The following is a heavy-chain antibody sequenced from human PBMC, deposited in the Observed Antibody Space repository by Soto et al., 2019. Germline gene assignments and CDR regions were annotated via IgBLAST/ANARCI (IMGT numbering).Heavy chain of an antibody. CDR3: ATHYGFWSGYYPIDY. V-gene: IGHV3-21*01. Sequence: PGGSLGLSCAASGFTFSSYSMNWVRQAPGKGLEWVSSISSSSSYIYYADSVKGRFTISRDNAKNSLYLQMNSLRAEDTAVYYCATHYGFWSGYYPIDYWGQGTLVTVSS. CDR1: GFTFSSYS. CDR2: ISSSSSYI. J-gene: IGHJ4*02. D-gene: IGHD3-3*01.